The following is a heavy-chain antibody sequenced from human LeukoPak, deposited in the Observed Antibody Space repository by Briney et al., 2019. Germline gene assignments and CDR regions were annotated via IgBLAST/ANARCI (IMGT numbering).Heavy chain of an antibody. CDR2: IYYSGST. J-gene: IGHJ6*03. Sequence: SETLSLTCTVSGGSISSYYWSWIRQPPGKGLEWIGYIYYSGSTNYNPSLKSRVTISVDTSKNQFSLKLSSVTAADTAVYYCARSTLIGDYYYYMDVWGKGTTVTVSS. CDR3: ARSTLIGDYYYYMDV. CDR1: GGSISSYY. V-gene: IGHV4-59*08. D-gene: IGHD7-27*01.